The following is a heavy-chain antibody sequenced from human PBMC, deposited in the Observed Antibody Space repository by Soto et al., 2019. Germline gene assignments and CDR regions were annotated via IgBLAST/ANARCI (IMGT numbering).Heavy chain of an antibody. CDR1: GGSISSGGYY. D-gene: IGHD6-13*01. CDR3: ARDLAAAGPYYYGMDV. Sequence: QVQLQESGPGLVKPSQTLSLTCTVSGGSISSGGYYWSWIRQHPGKGLEWIGYIYYSGSTYYNPSLKSRVTISVDTSKNQFSLKLSSVTAADTAVYSCARDLAAAGPYYYGMDVWGQGTTVTVSS. CDR2: IYYSGST. V-gene: IGHV4-31*03. J-gene: IGHJ6*02.